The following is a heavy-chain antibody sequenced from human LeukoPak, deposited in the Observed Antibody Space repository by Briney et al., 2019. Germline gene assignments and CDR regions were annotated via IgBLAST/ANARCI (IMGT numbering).Heavy chain of an antibody. CDR2: INPNSGNT. V-gene: IGHV1-8*03. CDR1: GYIFTSYD. D-gene: IGHD2-2*01. Sequence: ASVKVSCKASGYIFTSYDINWVRQATGQGLEWMGWINPNSGNTGYAQKFQGRVTITRNTSISTAYMELSSLRSEDTAVYYCARVTVVVPPTQIWFDPWGQGTLVTVSS. J-gene: IGHJ5*02. CDR3: ARVTVVVPPTQIWFDP.